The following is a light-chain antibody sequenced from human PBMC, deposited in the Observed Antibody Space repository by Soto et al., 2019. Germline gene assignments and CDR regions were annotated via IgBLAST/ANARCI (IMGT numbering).Light chain of an antibody. Sequence: DIVMTQSPDSLAVSLGERATINCKSSQSVLYSSNNKNYLAWYQQKPGQPPKLLIYWASTRESGVPDRFSGSGSGTDFTLTISSLQAEDVAVYYCQQYYSIPLIFGGGTKVDIK. CDR1: QSVLYSSNNKNY. V-gene: IGKV4-1*01. CDR2: WAS. J-gene: IGKJ4*01. CDR3: QQYYSIPLI.